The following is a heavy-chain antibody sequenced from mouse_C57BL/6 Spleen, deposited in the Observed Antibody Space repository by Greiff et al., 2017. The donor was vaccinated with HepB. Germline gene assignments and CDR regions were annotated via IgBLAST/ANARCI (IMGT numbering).Heavy chain of an antibody. V-gene: IGHV1-55*01. D-gene: IGHD4-1*02. CDR3: ARASTGYFDY. J-gene: IGHJ2*01. CDR1: GYTFTSYW. CDR2: IFPGSGST. Sequence: VKLQQPGAELVKPGASVKMSCKASGYTFTSYWITWVKQRPGQGLEWIGDIFPGSGSTNYNEKFKSKATLTVDTSSSTAYMQLSSLTSEDSAVYYCARASTGYFDYWGQGTTLTVSS.